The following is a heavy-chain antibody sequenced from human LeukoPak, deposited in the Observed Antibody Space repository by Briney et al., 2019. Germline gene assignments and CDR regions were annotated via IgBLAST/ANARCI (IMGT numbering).Heavy chain of an antibody. CDR2: IWYDGSNK. D-gene: IGHD6-19*01. CDR1: GFTFSYYG. V-gene: IGHV3-33*06. Sequence: PGRSLRLSCAASGFTFSYYGMHWVRQAPGKGLEWVAVIWYDGSNKYYGDSVKGRFTISRDNSKNTVYLQMNSLRAEDTAVYYCAKDRYSSGWYSDFDYWGQGTLVTVSS. J-gene: IGHJ4*02. CDR3: AKDRYSSGWYSDFDY.